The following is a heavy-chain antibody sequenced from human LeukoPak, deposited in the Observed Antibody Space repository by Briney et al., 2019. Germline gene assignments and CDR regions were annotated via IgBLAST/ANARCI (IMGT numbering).Heavy chain of an antibody. CDR3: ARSRIAAISGFDP. CDR2: MYYSVNT. Sequence: PSETLSLTCTVSGGSISSRSYYWGWVRQPPGKGLEWIGSMYYSVNTYYNPSLKGRVTISVDTSKNQFSLNLISVTAAGTAVYYCARSRIAAISGFDPWGQGTRVTVSS. J-gene: IGHJ5*02. D-gene: IGHD6-13*01. CDR1: GGSISSRSYY. V-gene: IGHV4-39*01.